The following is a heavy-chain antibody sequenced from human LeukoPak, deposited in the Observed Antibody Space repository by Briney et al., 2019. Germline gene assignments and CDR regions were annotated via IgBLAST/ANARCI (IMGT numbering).Heavy chain of an antibody. J-gene: IGHJ4*02. CDR2: INPNSGGT. CDR3: ARDRYNLLTGSLGY. Sequence: ASVKVSCKASGYTFTSYGISWVRQAPGQGLEWMGWINPNSGGTNYAQKFQGRVTMTRDTSISTAYMELSRLRSDDTAVYYCARDRYNLLTGSLGYWGQGTLVTVSS. D-gene: IGHD4/OR15-4a*01. V-gene: IGHV1-2*02. CDR1: GYTFTSYG.